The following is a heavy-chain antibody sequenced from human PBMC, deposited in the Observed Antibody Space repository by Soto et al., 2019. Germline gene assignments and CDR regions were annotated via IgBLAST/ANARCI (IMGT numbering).Heavy chain of an antibody. D-gene: IGHD4-17*01. CDR1: GYMFTKYW. CDR3: ARTGVRGYGPLPSRYYYYGMDV. Sequence: GESLKISCQGSGYMFTKYWIAWVRQMPGKGLEWIGIIDPADSDDRYSPSFQGQVTISVDKSNNSAYLQWSSLKASDTAMYYCARTGVRGYGPLPSRYYYYGMDVWGQGTTVTVSS. CDR2: IDPADSDD. J-gene: IGHJ6*02. V-gene: IGHV5-51*01.